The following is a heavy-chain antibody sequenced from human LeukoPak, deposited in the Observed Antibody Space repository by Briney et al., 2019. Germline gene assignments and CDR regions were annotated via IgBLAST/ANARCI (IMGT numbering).Heavy chain of an antibody. CDR2: IYYSGST. V-gene: IGHV4-39*07. J-gene: IGHJ4*02. D-gene: IGHD2-2*01. CDR1: GGSISSSSYY. Sequence: SETLSLTCTVSGGSISSSSYYWGWIRQPPGKGLEWIGSIYYSGSTYYNPSLKSRVTISVDTSKNQFSLKLSSVTAADTAVYYCARLVEGLLPARFDSWGQGALVTVSS. CDR3: ARLVEGLLPARFDS.